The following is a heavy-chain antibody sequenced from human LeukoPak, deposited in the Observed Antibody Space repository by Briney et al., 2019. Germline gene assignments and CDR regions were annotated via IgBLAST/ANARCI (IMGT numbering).Heavy chain of an antibody. Sequence: GGSLRLSCAASEFPFSSYSMTWVRKAPGKGLDWVPNIKPDGTTKFYVDSVKGRFTISRDNALNSLYLQMNSLRAEDTAIYYCARSIPYGTTWYGRSDYWGQGTLVTVSS. V-gene: IGHV3-7*03. CDR2: IKPDGTTK. CDR3: ARSIPYGTTWYGRSDY. D-gene: IGHD6-13*01. J-gene: IGHJ4*02. CDR1: EFPFSSYS.